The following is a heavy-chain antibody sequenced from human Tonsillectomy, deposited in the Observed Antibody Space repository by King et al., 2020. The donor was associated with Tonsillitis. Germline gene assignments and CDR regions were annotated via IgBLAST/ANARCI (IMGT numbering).Heavy chain of an antibody. D-gene: IGHD2-15*01. V-gene: IGHV3-73*02. J-gene: IGHJ4*02. CDR1: GFIFSDSA. Sequence: VQLVESGGGLVQPGGSLKLSCVDSGFIFSDSAIHWVRQASGKGLEWVAYIRARAKNYATAYAASVKGRFTISRDDSKITAYLQLNILRAEDTAVYYCSRHIXFFHTDCWGQGALVTVSS. CDR2: IRARAKNYAT. CDR3: SRHIXFFHTDC.